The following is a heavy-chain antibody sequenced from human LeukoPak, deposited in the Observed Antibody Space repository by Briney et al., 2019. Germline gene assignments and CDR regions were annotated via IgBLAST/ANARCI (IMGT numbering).Heavy chain of an antibody. V-gene: IGHV3-7*01. CDR2: MNIDGSER. CDR3: ARDPVEWELLLDY. D-gene: IGHD1-26*01. CDR1: GFTFSGFW. Sequence: GGSLRLSCAVSGFTFSGFWMSWSRQAPGKRPEWVANMNIDGSERYYADSVKGRFTISRDNARNSVFLQMSGLRVEDTAVYYCARDPVEWELLLDYWGQGTLVTVSS. J-gene: IGHJ4*02.